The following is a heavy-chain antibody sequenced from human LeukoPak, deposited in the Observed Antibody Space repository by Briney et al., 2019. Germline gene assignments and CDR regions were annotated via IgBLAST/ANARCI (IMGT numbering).Heavy chain of an antibody. V-gene: IGHV1-69*05. D-gene: IGHD3-22*01. Sequence: SVKVSCQASGGTFSSYAISWVRQAPGQGLEWMGGIIPIFGTANYAQKFQGRVTITTDESTSTAYMELSSLKSEDTALYYCARDPLDDSSQNYFDYWGQGTLVTVSS. CDR2: IIPIFGTA. CDR3: ARDPLDDSSQNYFDY. CDR1: GGTFSSYA. J-gene: IGHJ4*02.